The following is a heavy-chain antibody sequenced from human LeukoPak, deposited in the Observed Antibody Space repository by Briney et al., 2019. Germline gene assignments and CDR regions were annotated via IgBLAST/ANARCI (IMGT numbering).Heavy chain of an antibody. Sequence: SVKVSCKASGYTFTSYGISWVRQAPGQGLEWMGGIIPIFGTANYAQKFQGRVTITADESTSTAYMELSSLRSEDTAVYYCARGNDGSGSPSYYFYYMDVWGKGTTVTISS. J-gene: IGHJ6*03. D-gene: IGHD3-10*01. CDR3: ARGNDGSGSPSYYFYYMDV. CDR1: GYTFTSYG. CDR2: IIPIFGTA. V-gene: IGHV1-69*13.